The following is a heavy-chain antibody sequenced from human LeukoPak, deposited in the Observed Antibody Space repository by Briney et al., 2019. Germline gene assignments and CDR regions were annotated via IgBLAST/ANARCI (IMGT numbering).Heavy chain of an antibody. CDR2: IHLSDSST. D-gene: IGHD3/OR15-3a*01. CDR1: DYGFGTFW. Sequence: GESLKISCKGVDYGFGTFWIGWVRQMPGEGLEWMGFIHLSDSSTTYSPSLQGQVTISADKSISTAYLQWSSLKASDTAMYFCAREGHGFYYFDCWGQGTLVTVSS. J-gene: IGHJ4*02. CDR3: AREGHGFYYFDC. V-gene: IGHV5-51*01.